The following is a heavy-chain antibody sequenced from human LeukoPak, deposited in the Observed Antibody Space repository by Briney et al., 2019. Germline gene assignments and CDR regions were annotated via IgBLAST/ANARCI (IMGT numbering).Heavy chain of an antibody. CDR3: ARVAPAEETAHLY. CDR2: IIPILGIA. Sequence: SVKVSCKASGGTFSSYAISWVRQAPGQGLEWMGRIIPILGIANYAQKFQGRVTITADKSTSTAYMELSSLRSEDTAVYYCARVAPAEETAHLYWGQGTLVTVSS. J-gene: IGHJ4*02. V-gene: IGHV1-69*04. D-gene: IGHD2-21*02. CDR1: GGTFSSYA.